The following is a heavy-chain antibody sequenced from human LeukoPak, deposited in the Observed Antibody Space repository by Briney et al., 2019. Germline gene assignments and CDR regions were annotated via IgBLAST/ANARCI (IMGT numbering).Heavy chain of an antibody. D-gene: IGHD3-22*01. J-gene: IGHJ1*01. CDR3: ARDGVGYYDSSGYYYFQH. CDR2: INPNSGGT. V-gene: IGHV1-2*02. Sequence: ASVKVSCKASGYTFTGYYIHWARQAPGQGLEWMGWINPNSGGTNYAQKFQGRVTMTRDTSISTAYMELSRLRSDDTAVYYCARDGVGYYDSSGYYYFQHWGQGTLVTVSS. CDR1: GYTFTGYY.